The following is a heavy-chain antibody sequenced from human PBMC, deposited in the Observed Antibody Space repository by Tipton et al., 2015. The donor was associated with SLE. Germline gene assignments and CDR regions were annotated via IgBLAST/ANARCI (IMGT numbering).Heavy chain of an antibody. D-gene: IGHD6-19*01. J-gene: IGHJ4*02. Sequence: GSLRLSCGASGITCINAWMSWVRQAPGKGLEWVALIKSKADGATIHYAAPVKGRFTISRDDSKNTLYLQMNSLQTADTAIYYCAVDTAEQWPYSFDYWGRGTLVTVSS. CDR3: AVDTAEQWPYSFDY. CDR2: IKSKADGATI. V-gene: IGHV3-15*01. CDR1: GITCINAW.